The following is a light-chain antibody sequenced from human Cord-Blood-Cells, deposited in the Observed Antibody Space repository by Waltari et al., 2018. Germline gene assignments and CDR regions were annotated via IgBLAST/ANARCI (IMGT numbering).Light chain of an antibody. Sequence: DIQMTQSPSSLSASVGARVTITCQASQDISNYLNWYQQKPGKAPKLLIYDASNLETGVPSRFSGSGAGTDFTFTISSLQPEDIATYYCQQYDNLPYTFGQETKLEIK. V-gene: IGKV1-33*01. J-gene: IGKJ2*01. CDR3: QQYDNLPYT. CDR2: DAS. CDR1: QDISNY.